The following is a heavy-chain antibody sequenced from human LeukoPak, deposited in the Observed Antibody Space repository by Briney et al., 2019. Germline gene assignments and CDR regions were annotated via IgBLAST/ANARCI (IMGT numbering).Heavy chain of an antibody. Sequence: ASVKVSCKASGYTFTGYYMHWVRQAPGQGLEWMGWINPNSGGTNYAQKFQGRVTMTEDTSTDTAYMELSSLRSEDTAVYYCATSWGYYGSGSYYKNFDYWGQGTLVTVSS. CDR1: GYTFTGYY. J-gene: IGHJ4*02. CDR3: ATSWGYYGSGSYYKNFDY. V-gene: IGHV1-2*02. CDR2: INPNSGGT. D-gene: IGHD3-10*01.